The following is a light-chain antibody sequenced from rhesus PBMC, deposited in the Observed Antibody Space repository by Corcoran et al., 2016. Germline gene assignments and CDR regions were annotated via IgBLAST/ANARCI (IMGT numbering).Light chain of an antibody. Sequence: IQMTQSPSSLSASVGDRVTITCRASENINNYLHWYQQKPRKAPKLLNHAASTVQSGVPSRFSGSGSGTDYTFNSSSLQTEDVATYYCQHSHGTPYNFGQGTKVEIK. CDR1: ENINNY. V-gene: IGKV1-74*01. CDR3: QHSHGTPYN. CDR2: AAS. J-gene: IGKJ2*01.